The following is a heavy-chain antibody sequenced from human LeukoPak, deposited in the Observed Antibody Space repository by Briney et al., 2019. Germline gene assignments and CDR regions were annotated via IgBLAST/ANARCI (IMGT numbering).Heavy chain of an antibody. V-gene: IGHV1-2*02. J-gene: IGHJ4*02. CDR1: GYTFTGYY. CDR3: ARDSRPGDNLFDY. Sequence: ASVKVSCKASGYTFTGYYMHWVRQAPGQGLEWMGWINPNSGGTNYAQKFQGRVTMTRDTSISTAYMELSSLRSEDTAVYYCARDSRPGDNLFDYWGQGTLVTVSS. D-gene: IGHD1-14*01. CDR2: INPNSGGT.